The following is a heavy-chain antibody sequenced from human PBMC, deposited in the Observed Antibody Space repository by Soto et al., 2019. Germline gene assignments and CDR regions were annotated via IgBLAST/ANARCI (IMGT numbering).Heavy chain of an antibody. CDR2: INPSGGST. J-gene: IGHJ6*02. CDR3: ARDLWGYCGTDCYPLDV. D-gene: IGHD2-21*02. Sequence: ASVKVSCKASGYTFTTYYMHWVRQAPGQGLEWMGIINPSGGSTRYAQKFQGRVTMTRDTSTSTVYMELSSLKSEDTAVYYCARDLWGYCGTDCYPLDVWGQGTTVTVSS. CDR1: GYTFTTYY. V-gene: IGHV1-46*01.